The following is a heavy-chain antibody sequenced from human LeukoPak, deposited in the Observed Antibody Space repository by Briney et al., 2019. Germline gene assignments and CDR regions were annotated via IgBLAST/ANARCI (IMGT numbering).Heavy chain of an antibody. D-gene: IGHD1-14*01. CDR2: LLYDGNTK. Sequence: GGSLILSCAASAFSPSNYGMHWVRQAPGKGLEWVSALLYDGNTKHYADSVKGRFTISRDISKNTFYLQMNSLTAEDTAVYYCARDHRPEIQYYYMDVWGKGTTVAVSS. J-gene: IGHJ6*03. V-gene: IGHV3-33*01. CDR3: ARDHRPEIQYYYMDV. CDR1: AFSPSNYG.